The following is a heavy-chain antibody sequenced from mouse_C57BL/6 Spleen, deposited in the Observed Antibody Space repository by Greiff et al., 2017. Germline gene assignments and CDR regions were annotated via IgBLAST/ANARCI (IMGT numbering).Heavy chain of an antibody. Sequence: EVNVVESGGGLVKPGGSLKLSCAASGFTFSDYGMHWVRQAPEKGLEWVAYISSGSSTIYYADTVKGRFTISRDNAKNTLFLQMTSLRSEDTAMYYCARKTLLSWFAYWGQGTLVTVSA. CDR3: ARKTLLSWFAY. J-gene: IGHJ3*01. CDR1: GFTFSDYG. D-gene: IGHD2-10*01. CDR2: ISSGSSTI. V-gene: IGHV5-17*01.